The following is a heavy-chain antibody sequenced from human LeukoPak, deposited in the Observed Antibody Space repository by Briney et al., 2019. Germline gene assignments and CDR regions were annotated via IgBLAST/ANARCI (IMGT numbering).Heavy chain of an antibody. CDR1: GFSFSSFA. J-gene: IGHJ5*02. CDR2: ITGGHYAT. CDR3: ARDLEYSSSSPSNWFDP. V-gene: IGHV3-23*01. D-gene: IGHD6-6*01. Sequence: PGGSLRLSCAASGFSFSSFAMTWVRQAPGKGLEWVSSITGGHYATYNTDSVKGRFTISRDNSKNTLYLQMNSLRAEDTAVYYCARDLEYSSSSPSNWFDPWGQGTLVTVSS.